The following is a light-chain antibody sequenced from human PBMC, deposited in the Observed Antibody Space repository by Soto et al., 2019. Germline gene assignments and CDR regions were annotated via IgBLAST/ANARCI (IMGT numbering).Light chain of an antibody. V-gene: IGKV1-5*01. CDR3: HQYNSYSPT. CDR1: QSVSSW. CDR2: DAS. Sequence: DIQMTQSPSTLSASVGDRVTITCRASQSVSSWLAWYQQRPGKAPKLLIYDASSLESGVPSRFSGSGSGTEFTLTISSLPPDDFAPDYCHQYNSYSPTFGQGTKLEIK. J-gene: IGKJ2*01.